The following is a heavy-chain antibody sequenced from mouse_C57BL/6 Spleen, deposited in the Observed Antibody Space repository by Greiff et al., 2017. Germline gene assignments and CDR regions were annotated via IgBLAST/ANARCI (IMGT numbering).Heavy chain of an antibody. Sequence: EVQGVESGGGLVKPGGSLKLSCAASGFTFSDYGMHWVRQAPEKGLEWVAYISSGSSTIYYADTVKGRFTISRDNAKNTLFLQMTSLRSEDTAMYYCARVPYYYGSSAFAYWGQGTLVTVSA. J-gene: IGHJ3*01. CDR3: ARVPYYYGSSAFAY. D-gene: IGHD1-1*01. CDR2: ISSGSSTI. CDR1: GFTFSDYG. V-gene: IGHV5-17*01.